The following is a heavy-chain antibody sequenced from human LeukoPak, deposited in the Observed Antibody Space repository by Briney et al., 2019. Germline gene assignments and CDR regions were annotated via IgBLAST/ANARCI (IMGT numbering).Heavy chain of an antibody. D-gene: IGHD2-15*01. Sequence: GGSLTLSCAASGFTFSSYSMNWVGQAPGRGLEGVAFIYSGGSTSYAYSVNARFTISSDNSKNTLYPQMNSLRAEDTAVYYCARGPLLGAFDIWGQGTMVTVSS. CDR3: ARGPLLGAFDI. V-gene: IGHV3-66*01. J-gene: IGHJ3*02. CDR1: GFTFSSYS. CDR2: IYSGGST.